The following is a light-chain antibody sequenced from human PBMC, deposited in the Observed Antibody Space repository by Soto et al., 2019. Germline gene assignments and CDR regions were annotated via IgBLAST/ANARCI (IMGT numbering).Light chain of an antibody. CDR2: DNT. CDR3: TSFAGTNNFVV. J-gene: IGLJ2*01. V-gene: IGLV1-40*01. Sequence: QSVLTQPPSVSGAPGQRVTISCTGSFSNIGAGYDVYWYQQLPGTSPKLLIYDNTKRPSGVPVRFSGSRSGTSASLAITGLQAEDEADYYCTSFAGTNNFVVFGGGTKVTVL. CDR1: FSNIGAGYD.